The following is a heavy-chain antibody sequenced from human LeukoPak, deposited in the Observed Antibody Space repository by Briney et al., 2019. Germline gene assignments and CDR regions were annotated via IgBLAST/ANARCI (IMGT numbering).Heavy chain of an antibody. J-gene: IGHJ4*02. Sequence: PGGSLRLSCAASGFIFEDFTMSWVRQAPGKGLEWVSHINWNGRNTSYADSVKGRFTIFRDNADDSLHLQMNSLRAEDTALYFCVRHRPTSRRLFGGRRASRYYCDHWGQGTLVTVSS. CDR3: VRHRPTSRRLFGGRRASRYYCDH. CDR2: INWNGRNT. D-gene: IGHD4-23*01. CDR1: GFIFEDFT. V-gene: IGHV3-20*04.